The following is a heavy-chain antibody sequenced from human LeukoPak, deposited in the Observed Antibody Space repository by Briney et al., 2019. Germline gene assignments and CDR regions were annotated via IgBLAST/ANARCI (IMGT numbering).Heavy chain of an antibody. V-gene: IGHV4-39*01. D-gene: IGHD6-6*01. Sequence: PSETLSLTCTVSGGSISSSSYYWGWIRQPPGKGLEWIGSIYYSGSTYYNPSLKSRVTISVDTSKNQFSLELSSVTAADTAVYYCARSSSSYYFDYWGQGTLVTVSS. J-gene: IGHJ4*02. CDR3: ARSSSSYYFDY. CDR1: GGSISSSSYY. CDR2: IYYSGST.